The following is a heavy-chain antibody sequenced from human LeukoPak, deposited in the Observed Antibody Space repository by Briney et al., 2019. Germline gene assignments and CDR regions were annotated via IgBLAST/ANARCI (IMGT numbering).Heavy chain of an antibody. D-gene: IGHD3-9*01. CDR1: GFTFSSYS. CDR3: ARGPRGYYDILTGYYHFDY. CDR2: ISSISSYI. Sequence: GGSLRLSCAASGFTFSSYSMNWVRQAPGKGMEWVSSISSISSYIYYADSVKGRSTISRDNAKNSLYLQMNSLRAEDTAVYYCARGPRGYYDILTGYYHFDYWGQGTLVTVSS. J-gene: IGHJ4*02. V-gene: IGHV3-21*01.